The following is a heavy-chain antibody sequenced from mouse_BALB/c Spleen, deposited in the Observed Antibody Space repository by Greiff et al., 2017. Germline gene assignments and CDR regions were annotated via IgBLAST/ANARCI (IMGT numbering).Heavy chain of an antibody. CDR3: ASMITEGFAY. Sequence: EVMLVESGGGLVKPGGSLKLSCAASGFTFSSYAMSWVRQTPEKRLEWVATISSGGSYTYYPDSVKGRFTISRDNAKNTLYLQMSSLRSEDTAMYYCASMITEGFAYWGQGTLVTVSA. V-gene: IGHV5-9-1*01. D-gene: IGHD2-4*01. J-gene: IGHJ3*01. CDR2: ISSGGSYT. CDR1: GFTFSSYA.